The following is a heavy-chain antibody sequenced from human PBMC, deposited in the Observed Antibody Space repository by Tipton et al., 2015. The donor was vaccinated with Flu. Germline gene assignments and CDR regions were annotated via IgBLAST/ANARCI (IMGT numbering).Heavy chain of an antibody. CDR3: ARRGYSNYVSEPKNWFDP. D-gene: IGHD6-13*01. CDR2: VHRSGSP. Sequence: TLSLTCSVSGDYISSRYFWGWIRQPPGEGLEWIGNVHRSGSPYYNPSLRSRVTMTVDGAKNQFSLRLASVTATDTAVYYCARRGYSNYVSEPKNWFDPWGQGTLVTVSS. CDR1: GDYISSRYF. J-gene: IGHJ5*02. V-gene: IGHV4-38-2*01.